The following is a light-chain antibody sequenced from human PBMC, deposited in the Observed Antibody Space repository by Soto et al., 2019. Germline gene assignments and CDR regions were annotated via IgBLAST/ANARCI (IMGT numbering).Light chain of an antibody. V-gene: IGKV3-20*01. J-gene: IGKJ5*01. CDR2: GAL. CDR3: QHYGSSPLIT. CDR1: QSISSAY. Sequence: EIVLTQSTATLSLSPGERASLSCRASQSISSAYLAWYRQIPGQAPRLLMYGALNRATGIPDRISGRGSGTDFTLTISRLEPEDSGVYYCQHYGSSPLITFGQGTRLRL.